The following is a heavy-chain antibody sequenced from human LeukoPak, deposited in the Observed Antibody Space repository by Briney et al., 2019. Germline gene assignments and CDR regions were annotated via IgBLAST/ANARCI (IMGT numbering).Heavy chain of an antibody. V-gene: IGHV3-7*01. D-gene: IGHD2-15*01. CDR1: GFPFSSYW. CDR2: IKQDGSKK. CDR3: ARGRVAPDY. J-gene: IGHJ4*02. Sequence: GGSLRLSCVASGFPFSSYWMTWVRQAPGKGLEWVANIKQDGSKKSYVDSVKGRFTISRDNAKNTLYLQMNSLRAEDTAVYYCARGRVAPDYWGQGTLVTVSS.